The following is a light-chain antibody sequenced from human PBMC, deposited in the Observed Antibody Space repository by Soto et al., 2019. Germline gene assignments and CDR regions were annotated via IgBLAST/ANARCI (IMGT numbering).Light chain of an antibody. CDR1: QSVTSSN. Sequence: EIVLTQSPGTLSLSPGERATLSCRASQSVTSSNLAWFQQKPGQAPRLLIYGASSRAIGIPDRFSGSGSGTDFTLTISRLEPEDFAVYYCQQYNDWLYTFGQGTKVDIK. V-gene: IGKV3-20*01. J-gene: IGKJ2*01. CDR3: QQYNDWLYT. CDR2: GAS.